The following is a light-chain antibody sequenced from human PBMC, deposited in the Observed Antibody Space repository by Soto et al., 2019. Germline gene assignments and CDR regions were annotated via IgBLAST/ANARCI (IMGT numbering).Light chain of an antibody. J-gene: IGKJ3*01. CDR1: QGISSY. Sequence: DIQLTQSPSFLSASVGDRVTITCRASQGISSYLAWYQQKPGKAPKLLIYAASTLQSGVPSRFSGSGPGTEFTLTISSLQPEDFATYYCQRLNSYPLTFGPGTKVDIK. CDR3: QRLNSYPLT. V-gene: IGKV1-9*01. CDR2: AAS.